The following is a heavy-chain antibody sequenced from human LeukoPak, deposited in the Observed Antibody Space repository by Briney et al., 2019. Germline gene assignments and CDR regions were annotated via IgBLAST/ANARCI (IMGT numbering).Heavy chain of an antibody. D-gene: IGHD6-13*01. CDR2: ISSSSSTI. CDR3: ASVPAPGLYSSSGTD. Sequence: PGGSLRLSCAASGFTFSSYAMSWVRQAPGKGLEWVSAISSSSSTIYYADSVKGRFTISRDNAKNSLYLQMNSLRAEDTAVYYCASVPAPGLYSSSGTDWGQGTLVTVSS. V-gene: IGHV3-48*04. J-gene: IGHJ4*02. CDR1: GFTFSSYA.